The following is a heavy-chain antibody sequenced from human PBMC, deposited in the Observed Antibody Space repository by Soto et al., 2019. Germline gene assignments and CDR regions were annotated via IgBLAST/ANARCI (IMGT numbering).Heavy chain of an antibody. D-gene: IGHD4-17*01. Sequence: SETLSLTCSVSPGSMRTYYWTWIRQSPGKGLEWIGQISHTGRTKYNPSLESRVTISVDTSRKQFSPKLSSVTAADTALYYCARDDTTGLFDFWGQGTLVTVSS. CDR3: ARDDTTGLFDF. V-gene: IGHV4-59*01. J-gene: IGHJ4*02. CDR2: ISHTGRT. CDR1: PGSMRTYY.